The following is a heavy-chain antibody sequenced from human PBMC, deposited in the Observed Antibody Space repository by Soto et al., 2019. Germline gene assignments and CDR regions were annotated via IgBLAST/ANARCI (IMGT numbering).Heavy chain of an antibody. J-gene: IGHJ5*02. CDR2: ISAYNGNT. CDR3: ARASKLYYDFWSGSRLQEDHNWFDP. V-gene: IGHV1-18*01. Sequence: QVQLVQSGAEVKKPGASVKVSCKASGYTFTSYGISWVRQAPGQGLEWMGWISAYNGNTNYAQKLQGRVTMTTGTSTSTAYMELRSLRSDDTAVYYCARASKLYYDFWSGSRLQEDHNWFDPWGQGTLVTVSS. D-gene: IGHD3-3*01. CDR1: GYTFTSYG.